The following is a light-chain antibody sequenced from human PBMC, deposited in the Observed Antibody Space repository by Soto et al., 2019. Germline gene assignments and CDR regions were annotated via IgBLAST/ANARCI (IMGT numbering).Light chain of an antibody. V-gene: IGKV3-11*01. Sequence: EIVLTQSPATLSLSPGERATLSCRASQSLRSYLAWYQQKPGQSPRLLIYDASNRATGVPARFSGSGSGTDFTLIISSLEPEDFAVYYCQHYAYSTWTFGQGTKVESK. CDR1: QSLRSY. J-gene: IGKJ1*01. CDR2: DAS. CDR3: QHYAYSTWT.